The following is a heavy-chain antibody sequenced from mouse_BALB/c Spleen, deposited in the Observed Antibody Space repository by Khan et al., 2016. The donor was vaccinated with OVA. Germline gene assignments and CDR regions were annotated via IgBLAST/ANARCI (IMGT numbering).Heavy chain of an antibody. D-gene: IGHD1-1*01. CDR3: ARRGLRWDFDY. J-gene: IGHJ2*01. V-gene: IGHV1-7*01. Sequence: QVQLQQSGAELAKPGASVKMSCKASGYTFINYWILWVKQRPGQGLEWIGYIHPSTGYTEYNQNFKDKATLTADKSSSTAYMQLSSLTSEDSADYYCARRGLRWDFDYWDQGTTLTVSS. CDR2: IHPSTGYT. CDR1: GYTFINYW.